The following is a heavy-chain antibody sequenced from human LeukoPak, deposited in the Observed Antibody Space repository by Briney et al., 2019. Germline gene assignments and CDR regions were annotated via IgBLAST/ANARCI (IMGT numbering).Heavy chain of an antibody. V-gene: IGHV3-33*01. Sequence: EGSLRLSCVASGITFRNFGLHWVRQAPGKGLEWVAVIWYDGSKKYYADSVKGRFTISRDNSRNTLYLQMNSLRAEDTAMYYCARPLYDSGREIDVWGQGTMVTVSS. CDR1: GITFRNFG. CDR3: ARPLYDSGREIDV. J-gene: IGHJ3*01. D-gene: IGHD6-19*01. CDR2: IWYDGSKK.